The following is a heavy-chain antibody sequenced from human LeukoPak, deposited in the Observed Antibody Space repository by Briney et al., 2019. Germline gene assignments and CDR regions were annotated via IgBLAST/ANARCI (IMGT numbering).Heavy chain of an antibody. Sequence: PGGSLRLSCAASGFTFSSYWMSWVRQAPGKGLEWVANIKQDGSEKYYVDSVKGRFTISRDNAKNSLYLQMDSLRAEDTAVYYCARESQYYYDSSGWFDYWGQGTLVTVSS. CDR2: IKQDGSEK. V-gene: IGHV3-7*01. CDR1: GFTFSSYW. D-gene: IGHD3-22*01. J-gene: IGHJ4*02. CDR3: ARESQYYYDSSGWFDY.